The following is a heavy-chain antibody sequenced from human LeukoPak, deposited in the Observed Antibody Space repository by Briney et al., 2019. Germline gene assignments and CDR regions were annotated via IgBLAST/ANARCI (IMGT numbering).Heavy chain of an antibody. CDR1: GLTFSSYG. J-gene: IGHJ6*03. Sequence: SGGSLRLSCAASGLTFSSYGMSWVRQAPGRGLEWVSAISTTGGTTYYADSVRGRFTISRDNSRNTLYLQMNSLRAEDMAIYYCAKNGDRGAYCSGGTCYPYYYYYMDVWGKGTTVTISS. CDR3: AKNGDRGAYCSGGTCYPYYYYYMDV. CDR2: ISTTGGTT. D-gene: IGHD2-15*01. V-gene: IGHV3-23*01.